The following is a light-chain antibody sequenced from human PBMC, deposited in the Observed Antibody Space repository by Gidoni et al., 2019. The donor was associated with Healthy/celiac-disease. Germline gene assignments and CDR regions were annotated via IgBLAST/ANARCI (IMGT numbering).Light chain of an antibody. J-gene: IGKJ1*01. Sequence: DSKVTQAPSALSAAVGDRVTITCRASQSISSYLTWYQQKPGKAPKLLIYDSSSLQSGVQSRLSGSGSGTDFTLTISSLQPEDFVNYYCQQSYSTPPAFGQGTKVEIK. CDR2: DSS. V-gene: IGKV1-39*01. CDR1: QSISSY. CDR3: QQSYSTPPA.